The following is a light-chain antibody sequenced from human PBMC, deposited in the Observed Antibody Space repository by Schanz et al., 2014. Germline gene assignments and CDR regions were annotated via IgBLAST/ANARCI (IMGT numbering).Light chain of an antibody. CDR3: QQFGSSPLT. CDR2: GAS. V-gene: IGKV3-20*01. CDR1: QSVSSSS. Sequence: EIVLTQSAGTLSLSPGERATLSCRAGQSVSSSSLAWYQQKPGQAPRLLIYGASTRATGIPARFSGSGSGTEFTLTISSLEPEDFAVYYCQQFGSSPLTFGAGTKVEIK. J-gene: IGKJ4*01.